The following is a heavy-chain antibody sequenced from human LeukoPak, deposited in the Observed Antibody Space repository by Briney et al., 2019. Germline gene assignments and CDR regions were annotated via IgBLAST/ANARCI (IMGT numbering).Heavy chain of an antibody. CDR1: GITLNIFA. D-gene: IGHD1-26*01. V-gene: IGHV3-23*01. CDR2: ITRSGTNT. CDR3: ATDPATVGVTTRDY. Sequence: GGSLRLTCAASGITLNIFAMNWVRQAPGKGLEWVSAITRSGTNTFYRDSVKGRFTVSRDNSKNTIFLQMNTLRADDTAVYFCATDPATVGVTTRDYWGQGTPVTVSS. J-gene: IGHJ4*02.